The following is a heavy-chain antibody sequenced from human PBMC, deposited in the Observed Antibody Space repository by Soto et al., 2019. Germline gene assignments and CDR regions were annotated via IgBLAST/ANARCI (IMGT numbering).Heavy chain of an antibody. CDR1: GGTFSSYT. V-gene: IGHV1-69*08. D-gene: IGHD5-12*01. J-gene: IGHJ5*02. CDR2: IIPILGIA. CDR3: ARDPVATIPQPDL. Sequence: QVQLVQSGAEVKKPGSSVKVSCKASGGTFSSYTISWVRQAPGQGLEWMGRIIPILGIANYAQKFQGRVTITADKSTSTAYMELSSLRSEDTAVYYCARDPVATIPQPDLWGQGTLVTVSS.